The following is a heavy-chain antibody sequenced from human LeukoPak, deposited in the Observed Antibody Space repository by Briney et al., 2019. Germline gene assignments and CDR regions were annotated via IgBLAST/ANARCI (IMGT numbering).Heavy chain of an antibody. V-gene: IGHV3-48*01. CDR2: ISSSSSTI. D-gene: IGHD4-17*01. CDR1: GFTFDDYA. Sequence: PGRSLRLSCAASGFTFDDYAMHWVRQAPGKGLEWVSYISSSSSTIYYADSVKGRFTISRDNAKNSLYLQMNSLRAEDTAVYYCARAGVDYGDYDYYYYMDVWGKGTTVTVSS. CDR3: ARAGVDYGDYDYYYYMDV. J-gene: IGHJ6*03.